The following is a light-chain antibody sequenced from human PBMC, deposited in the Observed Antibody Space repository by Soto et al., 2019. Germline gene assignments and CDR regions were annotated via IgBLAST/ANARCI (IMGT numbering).Light chain of an antibody. CDR1: QSVSSSY. J-gene: IGKJ2*01. V-gene: IGKV3-20*01. CDR3: QQYGSSPYT. Sequence: EIVLTQSPGTLSLSPGERATLSCRASQSVSSSYLAWYQQKPGQAPRLLIYGASSRATGIPDRFSGSESGTDFTLTFSRLEPEDFAVYYCQQYGSSPYTFGQGTKLEIK. CDR2: GAS.